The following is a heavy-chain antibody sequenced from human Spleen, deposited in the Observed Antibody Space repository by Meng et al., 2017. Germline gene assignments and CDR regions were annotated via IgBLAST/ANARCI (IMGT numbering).Heavy chain of an antibody. CDR1: GGSVSRGRHY. CDR2: IHYSGST. Sequence: QVRIEQVGAGLLEPSETLSLTCTCSGGSVSRGRHYWSWIRQSPGRGLEWIAYIHYSGSTNYSPSLKSRVTISRDPSRNQFSLTLSSVTAADTAVYYCTRDPHTTGTFDYWGPGILVTVSS. D-gene: IGHD1-1*01. J-gene: IGHJ4*02. CDR3: TRDPHTTGTFDY. V-gene: IGHV4-61*01.